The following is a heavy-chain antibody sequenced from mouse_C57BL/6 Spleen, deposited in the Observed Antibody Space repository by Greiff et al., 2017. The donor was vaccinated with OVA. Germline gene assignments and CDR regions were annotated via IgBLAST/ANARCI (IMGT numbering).Heavy chain of an antibody. CDR3: TTPFRFAY. CDR1: GFNIKDDY. V-gene: IGHV14-4*01. J-gene: IGHJ3*01. CDR2: IDPENGDT. Sequence: EVKLQESGAELVRPGASVKLSCTASGFNIKDDYMHWVKQRPEQGLEWIGWIDPENGDTEYASKFQGKATITADTSSNTAYLQLSSLTSEDTAVYYCTTPFRFAYWGQGTLVTVSA.